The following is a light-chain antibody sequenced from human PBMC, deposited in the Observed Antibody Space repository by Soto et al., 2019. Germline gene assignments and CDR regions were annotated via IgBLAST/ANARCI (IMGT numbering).Light chain of an antibody. Sequence: IQMTQSPSTLSGSVGDRVTIICRASQTISSWLAWYQQKPGKAPKLLIYKASTLKSGVPSRFSGSGSGTEFTPTISSLQPDDFATYYCQQFNSYSPGAFGQGTKVDIK. CDR2: KAS. CDR1: QTISSW. J-gene: IGKJ1*01. V-gene: IGKV1-5*03. CDR3: QQFNSYSPGA.